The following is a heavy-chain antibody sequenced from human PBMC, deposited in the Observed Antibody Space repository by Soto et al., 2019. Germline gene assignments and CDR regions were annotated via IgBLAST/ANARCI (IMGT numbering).Heavy chain of an antibody. D-gene: IGHD1-26*01. CDR1: GASITYGGYS. CDR3: ARGGGSDSFDY. V-gene: IGHV4-30-2*01. Sequence: TLSLTCTVSGASITYGGYSWSWIRQTPGKGLEWIGYINHLETTFYNPSFESRLTLSIDRTKNQFSLNLNSMSAADRAVYFCARGGGSDSFDYRGQGILVTVSS. CDR2: INHLETT. J-gene: IGHJ4*02.